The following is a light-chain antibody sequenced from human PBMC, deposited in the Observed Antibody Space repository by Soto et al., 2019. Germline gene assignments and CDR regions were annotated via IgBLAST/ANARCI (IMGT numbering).Light chain of an antibody. CDR3: SSYTSSTAYV. V-gene: IGLV2-14*01. J-gene: IGLJ1*01. CDR2: EVS. CDR1: SSDIGGYSY. Sequence: QSALTQPASVSGSLGQSITLSCTGTSSDIGGYSYVSWYQQSPGKAPKLMVYEVSNRPSGVSNRFSGSKSGNTASLTISGLQAEDEADYYCSSYTSSTAYVFGTGTKLTVL.